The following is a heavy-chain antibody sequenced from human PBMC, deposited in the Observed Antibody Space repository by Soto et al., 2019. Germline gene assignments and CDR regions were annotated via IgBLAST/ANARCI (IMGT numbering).Heavy chain of an antibody. J-gene: IGHJ4*02. D-gene: IGHD5-12*01. V-gene: IGHV1-8*01. Sequence: QVQLVQSGAAVKKPGASVKVSCKASGYTFTSYDINWVRQATGQGLEWMGWMNPNSGNTGYAQKFQGRVSMTRNTSISTAYMELSSLRSEDTAVYYCARTASRDGYAGFWGQGTLVTVSS. CDR1: GYTFTSYD. CDR2: MNPNSGNT. CDR3: ARTASRDGYAGF.